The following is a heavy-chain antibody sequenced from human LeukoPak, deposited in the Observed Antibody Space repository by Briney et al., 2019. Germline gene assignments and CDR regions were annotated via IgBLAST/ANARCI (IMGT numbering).Heavy chain of an antibody. CDR3: ETRIDGTFY. J-gene: IGHJ4*02. V-gene: IGHV5-51*01. CDR1: GYSFTTYW. CDR2: ITPGNSVT. Sequence: GESLKISCTGSGYSFTTYWIGWMRQMPGKGLEWMAIITPGNSVTHYSPSLQGQVTISADTSISTAYLQWSSLTASDSAMYFCETRIDGTFYWGQGTLVTVSS. D-gene: IGHD1-26*01.